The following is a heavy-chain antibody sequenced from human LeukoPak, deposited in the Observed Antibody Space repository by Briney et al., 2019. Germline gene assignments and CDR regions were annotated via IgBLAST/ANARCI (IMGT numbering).Heavy chain of an antibody. CDR1: GYTFTSYG. CDR2: ISAYNGNT. CDR3: ARAPRDGYNSPQNYYYYGMDV. V-gene: IGHV1-18*01. Sequence: ASVKVSCKASGYTFTSYGISWVRQAPGQGLEWMGWISAYNGNTKYAQKLQGRVTMTTDTSTSTAYMELRSLRSDDTAVYYCARAPRDGYNSPQNYYYYGMDVWGQGTTVTVSS. D-gene: IGHD5-24*01. J-gene: IGHJ6*02.